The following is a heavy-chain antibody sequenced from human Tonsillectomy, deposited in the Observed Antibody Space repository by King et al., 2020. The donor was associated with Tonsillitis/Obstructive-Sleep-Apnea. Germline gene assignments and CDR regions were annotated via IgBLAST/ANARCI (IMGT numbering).Heavy chain of an antibody. CDR3: ARGPAWDVANGVCYVY. J-gene: IGHJ4*02. D-gene: IGHD2-8*01. CDR2: LNHSGST. Sequence: VQLQQWGAGLLKPSETLSLTCAVYGGSVSGYYWSWIRQSPGKGLEWIGELNHSGSTNYNPSLKSRVTISVDTSKNQFSLRLSSVTAADTAVYYCARGPAWDVANGVCYVYWGQGTLVTVSS. CDR1: GGSVSGYY. V-gene: IGHV4-34*01.